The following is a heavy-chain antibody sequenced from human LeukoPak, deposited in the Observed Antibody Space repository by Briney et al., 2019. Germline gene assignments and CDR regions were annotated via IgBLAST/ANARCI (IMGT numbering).Heavy chain of an antibody. J-gene: IGHJ5*02. CDR2: INHSGST. D-gene: IGHD2-2*02. CDR3: ARRRHCSSTSCYKGWFDP. V-gene: IGHV4-34*01. CDR1: GGSFSGYY. Sequence: PSETLSLTCAVYGGSFSGYYWSWIRQPPGKGLEWIGEINHSGSTNYNPPLKSRVTISVDTSKNQFSLKLSSVTAADTAVYYCARRRHCSSTSCYKGWFDPWGQGTLVTVSS.